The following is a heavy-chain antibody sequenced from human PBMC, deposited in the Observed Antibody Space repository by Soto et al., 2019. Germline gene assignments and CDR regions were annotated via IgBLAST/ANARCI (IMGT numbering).Heavy chain of an antibody. D-gene: IGHD3-22*01. Sequence: RASVKVSCKVSGYTLTGLSLHWLRQAPGKGREWMGGFDPEDGETIYAQKFQGRVTMTEEPSTDTAYMELGSLRSEDTAVYYCATDYYDGSGYYSRDRAFDIWGQGTMVTV. CDR1: GYTLTGLS. J-gene: IGHJ3*02. CDR3: ATDYYDGSGYYSRDRAFDI. CDR2: FDPEDGET. V-gene: IGHV1-24*01.